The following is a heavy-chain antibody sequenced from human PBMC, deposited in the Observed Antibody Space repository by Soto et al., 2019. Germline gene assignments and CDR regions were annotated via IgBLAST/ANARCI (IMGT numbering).Heavy chain of an antibody. J-gene: IGHJ4*02. Sequence: QVQLVQSGAEVKKPGSSVKVSCKASGGTFSSYTISWVRQAPGQGLEWMGRIIPILGIANYAQKFQGRVTITADKSTRTANMELRSLRSEDTAVYYCARDFGGDYGGGGGYWGQGSLVAVFS. CDR2: IIPILGIA. D-gene: IGHD4-17*01. CDR1: GGTFSSYT. CDR3: ARDFGGDYGGGGGY. V-gene: IGHV1-69*02.